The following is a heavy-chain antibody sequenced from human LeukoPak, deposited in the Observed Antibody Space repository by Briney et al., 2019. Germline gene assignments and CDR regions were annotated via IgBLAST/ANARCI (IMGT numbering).Heavy chain of an antibody. J-gene: IGHJ5*02. CDR1: GGSISSSSYY. Sequence: SETLSLTCTVSGGSISSSSYYWGWIRQPPGKGLEWIGSIYYSGSTYYNPSLKSRVTISVDTSKNQFSLKLSSVTAADTAEYYCARQGYDFWSGYFTVGFDPWGQGTLVTVSS. V-gene: IGHV4-39*01. CDR2: IYYSGST. CDR3: ARQGYDFWSGYFTVGFDP. D-gene: IGHD3-3*01.